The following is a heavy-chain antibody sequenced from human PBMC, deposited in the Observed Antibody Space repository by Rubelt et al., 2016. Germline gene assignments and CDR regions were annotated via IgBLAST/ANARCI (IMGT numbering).Heavy chain of an antibody. CDR2: IRSKANNYAK. V-gene: IGHV3-73*01. CDR1: FSDSA. D-gene: IGHD5-18*01. J-gene: IGHJ4*02. CDR3: AKVYGYSFGSPIDY. Sequence: FSDSAMHWVRQASGKGLEWVGHIRSKANNYAKVYGASVEGRFTISRDNPKNTLFLEMNSLRVEDTAGYYCAKVYGYSFGSPIDYWGQGTLVTVSS.